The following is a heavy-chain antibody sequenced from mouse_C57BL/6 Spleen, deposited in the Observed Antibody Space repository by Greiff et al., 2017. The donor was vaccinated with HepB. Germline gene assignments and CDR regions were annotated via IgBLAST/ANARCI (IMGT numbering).Heavy chain of an antibody. CDR3: ARDYYGSSYAYYFDY. CDR2: ISSGSSTI. CDR1: GFTFSDYG. Sequence: EVKVVESGGGLVKPGGSLKLSCAASGFTFSDYGMHWVRQAPEKGLEWVAYISSGSSTIYYADTVKGRFTISRDNAKKTLFLQMSSLRSEATAMYYCARDYYGSSYAYYFDYWGQGTTLTVSS. V-gene: IGHV5-17*01. D-gene: IGHD1-1*01. J-gene: IGHJ2*01.